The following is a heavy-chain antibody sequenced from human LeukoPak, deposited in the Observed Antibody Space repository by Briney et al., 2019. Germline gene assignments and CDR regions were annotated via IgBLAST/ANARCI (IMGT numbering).Heavy chain of an antibody. D-gene: IGHD6-13*01. CDR2: INHSGST. V-gene: IGHV4-34*01. CDR1: GGSISSYY. J-gene: IGHJ4*02. CDR3: ATEAAAGFY. Sequence: PSETLSLTCTVSGGSISSYYWSWIRQPPGKGLEWIGEINHSGSTNYNPSLKSRATISVDTSKNQFSLKLSSVTAADTAVYYCATEAAAGFYWGQGTLVTVSS.